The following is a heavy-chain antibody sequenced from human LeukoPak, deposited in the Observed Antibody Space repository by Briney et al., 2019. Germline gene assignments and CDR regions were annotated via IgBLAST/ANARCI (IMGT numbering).Heavy chain of an antibody. J-gene: IGHJ4*02. CDR2: IYPGDSDT. D-gene: IGHD6-6*01. V-gene: IGHV5-51*01. CDR1: GYSFTSYW. Sequence: GESLKISCKGPGYSFTSYWIGWVRQMPGKGLEWMGIIYPGDSDTRYSPSFQGQVTISADKSISTAYLQWSSLKASDTAMYYCARALYSISSEADYWGQGTLVTVSS. CDR3: ARALYSISSEADY.